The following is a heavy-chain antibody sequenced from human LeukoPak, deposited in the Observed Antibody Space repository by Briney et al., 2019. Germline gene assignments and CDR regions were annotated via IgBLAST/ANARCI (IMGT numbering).Heavy chain of an antibody. CDR3: ARGDCSGGSCFLPEYFQH. D-gene: IGHD2-15*01. CDR1: GYTLTSFS. Sequence: ASVKVSCKASGYTLTSFSVSWVRQAPGQGLGWMGWISAYNGDTNYAQKLQGRVTMTTDTSTNTAYMELRSLRSDDTAVYYCARGDCSGGSCFLPEYFQHWGQGTLVTVSS. V-gene: IGHV1-18*01. CDR2: ISAYNGDT. J-gene: IGHJ1*01.